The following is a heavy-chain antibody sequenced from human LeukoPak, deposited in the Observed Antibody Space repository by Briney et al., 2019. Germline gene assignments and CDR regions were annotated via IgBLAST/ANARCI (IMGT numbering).Heavy chain of an antibody. CDR2: IQPDGSEQ. CDR1: GFTFSRNW. CDR3: AELGITMIGGV. J-gene: IGHJ6*04. Sequence: PGGSLRLSCVASGFTFSRNWMSWVRQAPGKGLEWVGNIQPDGSEQYPVDSVKGRFTISRDNARNSLYLQMNSLRAEDTAVYYCAELGITMIGGVWGKGTTVTISS. V-gene: IGHV3-7*01. D-gene: IGHD3-10*02.